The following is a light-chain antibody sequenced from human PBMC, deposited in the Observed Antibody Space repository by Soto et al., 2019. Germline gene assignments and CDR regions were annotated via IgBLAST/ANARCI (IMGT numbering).Light chain of an antibody. CDR3: GTWDSSLSAVV. V-gene: IGLV1-51*01. Sequence: QSVLTLPPSVSAAPGQRVTISCSGSSSNIGKYYVSWYQQLPGTAPKLLIYDNNKRPSGIPDRFSGSKSDTSATLGITGLQTGDEADYYCGTWDSSLSAVVFGGGTKLTVL. CDR2: DNN. J-gene: IGLJ2*01. CDR1: SSNIGKYY.